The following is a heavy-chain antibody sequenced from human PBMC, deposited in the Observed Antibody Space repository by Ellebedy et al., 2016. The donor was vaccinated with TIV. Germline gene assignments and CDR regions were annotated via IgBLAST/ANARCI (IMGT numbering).Heavy chain of an antibody. J-gene: IGHJ4*02. Sequence: AASVKVSCKASGYTFTSYAMHWVRQAPGQRLEWMGWINAGNGNTKYSQKFQGRVTITRDTSASTAYMELSSLRSEDTAVYDCARGRIAVAGFVYWGQGTLVTVSS. V-gene: IGHV1-3*01. CDR1: GYTFTSYA. CDR2: INAGNGNT. D-gene: IGHD6-19*01. CDR3: ARGRIAVAGFVY.